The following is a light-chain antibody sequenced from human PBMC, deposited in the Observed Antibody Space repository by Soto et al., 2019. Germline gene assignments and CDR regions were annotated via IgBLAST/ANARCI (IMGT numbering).Light chain of an antibody. V-gene: IGKV1-9*01. CDR1: QGISNY. J-gene: IGKJ1*01. CDR3: QQYASSPRT. Sequence: DIQLTQSPSFLSASVGDRVTITCRASQGISNYLAWYQQKLGKAPNLLIYAASTLQSGVPSRFSGSGSGTEFTLTISRLEPEDSAVYYCQQYASSPRTFGQGTKVDIK. CDR2: AAS.